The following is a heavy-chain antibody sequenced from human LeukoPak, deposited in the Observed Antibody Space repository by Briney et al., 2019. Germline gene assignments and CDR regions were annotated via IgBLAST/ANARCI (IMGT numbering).Heavy chain of an antibody. CDR2: VSSSSHYI. CDR1: GFTFSSYN. J-gene: IGHJ6*04. CDR3: ARDRGYYGMDV. Sequence: GGSLRLSCAASGFTFSSYNMNWVRQAPGKGLEWVSSVSSSSHYINYADSVKGRFTISRDNAKNSVYLQMNSLRAEDTAVYYCARDRGYYGMDVWGKGTTVTVSS. D-gene: IGHD3-10*01. V-gene: IGHV3-21*01.